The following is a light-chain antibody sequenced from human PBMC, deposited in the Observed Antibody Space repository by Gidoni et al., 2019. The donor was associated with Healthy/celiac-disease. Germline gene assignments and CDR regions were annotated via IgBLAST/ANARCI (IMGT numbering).Light chain of an antibody. CDR1: QGISSY. V-gene: IGKV1-9*01. J-gene: IGKJ5*01. CDR2: AAS. Sequence: IQFTQSPSSLSASVGDRVTSTCRASQGISSYLAWYQQKPGKAPKLLIYAASTLQSGVPSRFSGSGSGTDFTLTISSLQPEDFATYYCQQLNSYPITVGQGTRLEIK. CDR3: QQLNSYPIT.